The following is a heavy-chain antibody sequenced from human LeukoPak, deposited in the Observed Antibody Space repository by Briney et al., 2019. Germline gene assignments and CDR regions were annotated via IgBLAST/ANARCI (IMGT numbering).Heavy chain of an antibody. D-gene: IGHD1-26*01. CDR3: AKICGGYQVVFDY. Sequence: GGSLRLSCAASGFTFSSYGMHWVRQAPGKGLEWVAVISYDGSNKYYADSVKGRFTISRDNSKNTLYLQMNSLRAEDTAVYYCAKICGGYQVVFDYWGQGTLVTVSS. V-gene: IGHV3-30*18. CDR2: ISYDGSNK. J-gene: IGHJ4*02. CDR1: GFTFSSYG.